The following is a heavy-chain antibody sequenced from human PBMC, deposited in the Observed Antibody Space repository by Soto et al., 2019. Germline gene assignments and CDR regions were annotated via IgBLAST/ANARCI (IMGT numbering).Heavy chain of an antibody. J-gene: IGHJ4*02. CDR1: GLTVSSNY. CDR3: ARVVRDGYNLGYFDY. V-gene: IGHV3-53*01. D-gene: IGHD5-12*01. CDR2: IYSGGST. Sequence: GGSLRLSCAASGLTVSSNYMSWVRQAPGKGLEWVSVIYSGGSTYYADSVKGRFPISRDNSKNTLYLQMNSLRAEDTAVYYCARVVRDGYNLGYFDYWGQGTLVTVSS.